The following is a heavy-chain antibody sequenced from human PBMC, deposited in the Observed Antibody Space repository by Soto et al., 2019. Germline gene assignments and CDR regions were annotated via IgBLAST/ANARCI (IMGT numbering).Heavy chain of an antibody. CDR1: GGSISSYY. CDR3: ARDVHSDYDFWSGFPYYYYMDV. V-gene: IGHV4-59*01. Sequence: SETLSLTCTVSGGSISSYYWSWIRQPPGKGLEWIGYIYYSGSTNYNPSLKSRVTISVDTSKNQFSLRLSSVTAADTAVYYCARDVHSDYDFWSGFPYYYYMDVWGKGTTVTVSS. D-gene: IGHD3-3*01. CDR2: IYYSGST. J-gene: IGHJ6*03.